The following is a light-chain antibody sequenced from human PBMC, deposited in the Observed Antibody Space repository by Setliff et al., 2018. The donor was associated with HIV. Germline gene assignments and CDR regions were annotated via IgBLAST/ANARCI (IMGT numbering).Light chain of an antibody. V-gene: IGLV2-23*01. Sequence: LTPPASVSGSPGQSITISCTGTSNDVGRYDLVSWYQQHPARAPKLIIYQATRRPSGVSNRFSGSKSGNVASLTISGLQAEDEADYYCCSNTGSNTFVFGTGTKVTVL. CDR3: CSNTGSNTFV. J-gene: IGLJ1*01. CDR2: QAT. CDR1: SNDVGRYDL.